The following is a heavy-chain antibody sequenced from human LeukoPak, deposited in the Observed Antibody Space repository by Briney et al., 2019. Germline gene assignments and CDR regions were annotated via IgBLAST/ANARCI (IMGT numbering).Heavy chain of an antibody. CDR2: ISSSGSTI. D-gene: IGHD5-24*01. CDR1: DYY. Sequence: DYYWTWIRQPPGKGLEWVSYISSSGSTIYYADSVKGRFTISRDNAKNSLYLQMNSLRAEDTAVYYCARDLGEEMATISSYWGQGTLVTVSS. CDR3: ARDLGEEMATISSY. J-gene: IGHJ4*02. V-gene: IGHV3-11*01.